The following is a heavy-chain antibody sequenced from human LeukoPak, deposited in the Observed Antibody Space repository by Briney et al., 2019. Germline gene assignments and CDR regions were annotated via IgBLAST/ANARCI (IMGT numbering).Heavy chain of an antibody. CDR2: INPNSGGT. CDR3: ARGPTWSGGYNWFDP. D-gene: IGHD3-3*01. Sequence: GASVKVSCKASGYTFTGYYMHWVRQAPGQGLEWMGWINPNSGGTNYAQKFQGRVTMTRDTSISTAYMELSSLRSEDTAVYYCARGPTWSGGYNWFDPWGQGTLVTVSS. J-gene: IGHJ5*02. V-gene: IGHV1-2*02. CDR1: GYTFTGYY.